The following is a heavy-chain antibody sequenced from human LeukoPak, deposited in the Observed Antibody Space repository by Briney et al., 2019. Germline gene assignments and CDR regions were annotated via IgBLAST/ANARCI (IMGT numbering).Heavy chain of an antibody. D-gene: IGHD6-19*01. V-gene: IGHV1-8*01. J-gene: IGHJ4*02. Sequence: ASVKVSCKASGYTFTSYDINWVRQATGQGLEWMGWMNPNSGNTGYAQKFQGRVTMTRNTSISTAYMELSSLRFEDTAVYYCARGPIAVATNDYWGQGTLVTVSS. CDR1: GYTFTSYD. CDR3: ARGPIAVATNDY. CDR2: MNPNSGNT.